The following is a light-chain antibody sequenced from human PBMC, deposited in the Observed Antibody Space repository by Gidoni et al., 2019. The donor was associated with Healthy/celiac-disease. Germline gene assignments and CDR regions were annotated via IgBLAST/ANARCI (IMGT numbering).Light chain of an antibody. CDR2: DVS. CDR3: SSYTSSSTDVV. CDR1: SSDVGGYNY. Sequence: QSALTQPASVSGSPGQSITISCTGTSSDVGGYNYVSWYQQHTGKAPKLMIYDVSNRPSGVSNCFSGSKSGNTASLTISGLQAEDEADDYFSSYTSSSTDVVFGGGTKLTVL. V-gene: IGLV2-14*01. J-gene: IGLJ2*01.